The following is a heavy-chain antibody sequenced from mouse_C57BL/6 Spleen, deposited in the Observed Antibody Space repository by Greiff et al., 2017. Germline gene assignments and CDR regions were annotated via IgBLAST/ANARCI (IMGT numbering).Heavy chain of an antibody. CDR1: GFNIKDYY. J-gene: IGHJ4*01. Sequence: VQLKESGAELVKPGASVKLSCTASGFNIKDYYMHWVKQRTEQGLEWIGRIDPEDGETKYAPQFPGKATITADTSSNTAYLQLSSLTSEDTAVYYCARGTYYGSYAMDYWGQGTSVTVSS. D-gene: IGHD1-1*01. V-gene: IGHV14-2*01. CDR2: IDPEDGET. CDR3: ARGTYYGSYAMDY.